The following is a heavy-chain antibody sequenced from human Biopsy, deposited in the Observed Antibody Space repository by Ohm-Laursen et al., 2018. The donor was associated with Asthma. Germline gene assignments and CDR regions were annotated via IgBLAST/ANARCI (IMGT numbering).Heavy chain of an antibody. V-gene: IGHV3-11*01. CDR3: ARVLESSEWGPFYHFGLDV. Sequence: SLRLSCAASGFSFSDYYMTWMRQAPGKGLERVSSISSSGSTKYPAESVQGRFTISRDNAQKSLFLQMNSLRAEDTAIYFCARVLESSEWGPFYHFGLDVWGQGTTVAVSS. D-gene: IGHD6-25*01. CDR2: ISSSGSTK. J-gene: IGHJ6*02. CDR1: GFSFSDYY.